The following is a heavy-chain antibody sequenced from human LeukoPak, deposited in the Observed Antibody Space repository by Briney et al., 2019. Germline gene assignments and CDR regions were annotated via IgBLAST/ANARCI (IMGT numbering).Heavy chain of an antibody. CDR2: ISSSSSYI. J-gene: IGHJ6*04. Sequence: GGSLRLSCAASGFTFSSYSMNWVRQAPGKGLEWVSSISSSSSYIYYADSVKGRFTISRDNAKNSLYLQMNSLRAEDTAVYYCARDLSSWSTSWCMGVWGKGTTVTVSS. V-gene: IGHV3-21*01. CDR1: GFTFSSYS. CDR3: ARDLSSWSTSWCMGV. D-gene: IGHD2-2*01.